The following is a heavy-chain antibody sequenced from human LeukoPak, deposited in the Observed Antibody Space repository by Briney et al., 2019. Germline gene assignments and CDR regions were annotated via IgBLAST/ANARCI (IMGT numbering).Heavy chain of an antibody. CDR2: INWNGGST. CDR3: ARDHPSGRNNYYYYMDV. Sequence: GGSLRLSCAASGFTFSSYEMNWVRQAPGKGLEWVSGINWNGGSTGYADSVKGRFTISRDNAKNSLYLQMNSLRAEDTALYYCARDHPSGRNNYYYYMDVWGKGTTVTVSS. J-gene: IGHJ6*03. CDR1: GFTFSSYE. D-gene: IGHD1-26*01. V-gene: IGHV3-20*04.